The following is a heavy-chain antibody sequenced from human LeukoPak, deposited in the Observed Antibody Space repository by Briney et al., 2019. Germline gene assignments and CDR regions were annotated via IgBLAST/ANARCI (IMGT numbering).Heavy chain of an antibody. Sequence: PSQTLSLTCTVSADSLSSGGHYWAWIRQFPGKGLESIGFIHHSGRSRHNPSLKDRVAISVDTSRKQFALKLSSVTAADTAMYYCARGGNRFGGFYFDPWGQGTLVTVSS. CDR2: IHHSGRS. CDR3: ARGGNRFGGFYFDP. CDR1: ADSLSSGGHY. D-gene: IGHD2/OR15-2a*01. J-gene: IGHJ5*02. V-gene: IGHV4-31*03.